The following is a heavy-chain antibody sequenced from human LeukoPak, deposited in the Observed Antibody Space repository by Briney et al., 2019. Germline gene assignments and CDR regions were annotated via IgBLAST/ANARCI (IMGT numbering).Heavy chain of an antibody. CDR1: GFTFSSYA. J-gene: IGHJ4*02. CDR3: AKAPVTKGGVDY. D-gene: IGHD4-11*01. V-gene: IGHV3-23*01. CDR2: ITGSGSRT. Sequence: GGSLRLSCAASGFTFSSYAMSWVRQAPGKELEWVSAITGSGSRTYYADSVKGRFTISRDNSKNTMFLQMNSLRAEDTAVYYCAKAPVTKGGVDYWGQGTLVTVSS.